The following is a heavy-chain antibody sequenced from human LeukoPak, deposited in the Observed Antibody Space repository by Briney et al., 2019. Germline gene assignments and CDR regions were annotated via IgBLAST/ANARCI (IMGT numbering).Heavy chain of an antibody. CDR3: ARDSGGSYPSDY. Sequence: ASVKVSCKASGYTFISYGISWVRQAPGQGLEWMGWINPNSGGTSYAQKFQGRVTMTRDTSISTAYMELSRLRSDDTAVYYCARDSGGSYPSDYWGQGTLVTVSS. CDR1: GYTFISYG. D-gene: IGHD1-26*01. V-gene: IGHV1-2*02. CDR2: INPNSGGT. J-gene: IGHJ4*02.